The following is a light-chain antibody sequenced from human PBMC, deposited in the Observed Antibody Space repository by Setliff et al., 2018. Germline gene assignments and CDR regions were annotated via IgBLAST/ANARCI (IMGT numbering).Light chain of an antibody. V-gene: IGLV1-44*01. J-gene: IGLJ3*02. CDR1: SSNIGTKT. CDR2: RDS. CDR3: AAWDDILKAVV. Sequence: QSALTQPYAVSGTPGQRVTISCSGSSSNIGTKTVNWYQQLPGVAPKLLIHRDSQRPSGVPDRFSGSKSGTSASLAISGLLSEDEADYYCAAWDDILKAVVFGGGTKVTVL.